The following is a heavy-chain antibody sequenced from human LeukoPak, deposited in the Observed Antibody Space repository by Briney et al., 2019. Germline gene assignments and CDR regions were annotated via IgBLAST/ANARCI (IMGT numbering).Heavy chain of an antibody. V-gene: IGHV1-8*01. CDR3: ARGQGVYGDYYSRGMDV. CDR1: GYTFTSYD. Sequence: ASVKVSCKASGYTFTSYDINWVRQATGQGLEWMGWMNPNSGNTGYAQKFQGRVTMTRNTSISTAYMELSSLRSEDTAVYYCARGQGVYGDYYSRGMDVRGQGTTVTVSS. D-gene: IGHD4-17*01. CDR2: MNPNSGNT. J-gene: IGHJ6*02.